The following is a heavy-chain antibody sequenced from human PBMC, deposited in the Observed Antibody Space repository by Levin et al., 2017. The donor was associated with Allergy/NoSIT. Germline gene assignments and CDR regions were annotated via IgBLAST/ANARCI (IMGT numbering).Heavy chain of an antibody. J-gene: IGHJ4*02. CDR1: GGSISSSSYY. V-gene: IGHV4-39*01. CDR3: ARTPREHVGAILRFDY. D-gene: IGHD1-26*01. CDR2: IYYSGST. Sequence: PSETLSLTCTVSGGSISSSSYYWGWIRQPPGKGLEWIGNIYYSGSTYYNPSLKSRVTMSVDTSKNQFSLKLSSVTAADTAVYYCARTPREHVGAILRFDYWGQGTLVTVSS.